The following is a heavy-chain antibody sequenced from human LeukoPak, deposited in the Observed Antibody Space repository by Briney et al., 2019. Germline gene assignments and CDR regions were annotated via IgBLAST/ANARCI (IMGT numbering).Heavy chain of an antibody. Sequence: GGSLRLSCVASGFTFSSYWMSWVRQAPGKGLEWVANIREDGSEKNYLDSVKGRFTISRDNAQNSLYLQMNSLRAEDTAVYYCARGSPSYGGTVFDYWGQGTLVTVSS. V-gene: IGHV3-7*04. D-gene: IGHD4-23*01. J-gene: IGHJ4*02. CDR2: IREDGSEK. CDR1: GFTFSSYW. CDR3: ARGSPSYGGTVFDY.